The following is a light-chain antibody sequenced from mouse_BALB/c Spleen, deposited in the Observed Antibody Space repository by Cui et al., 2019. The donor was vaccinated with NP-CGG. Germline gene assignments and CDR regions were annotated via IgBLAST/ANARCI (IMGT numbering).Light chain of an antibody. CDR1: TGAVTTSNY. CDR2: GTN. CDR3: ALWYSNHWV. Sequence: QAAVTQESALTASPGETVTLTCRSSTGAVTTSNYANWVQEKPDHLFTGLIGGTNNRAPGVPARFSGSLIGDKAALTITGAQTEDEARYFCALWYSNHWVFGGGTKLTVL. J-gene: IGLJ1*01. V-gene: IGLV1*01.